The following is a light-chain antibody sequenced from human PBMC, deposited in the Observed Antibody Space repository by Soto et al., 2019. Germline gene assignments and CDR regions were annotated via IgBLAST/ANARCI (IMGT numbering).Light chain of an antibody. CDR1: QAIRTA. J-gene: IGKJ1*01. CDR3: LLDFRYFWA. Sequence: AIQLTQSPSSLSASVGDRVTITCRASQAIRTALGWYQQKPGKVPKLLIYAASTLQSGVPSRFSGSGSGTDFTLTISSLQHEDFATYYCLLDFRYFWAFGQGTKVDIK. CDR2: AAS. V-gene: IGKV1-6*01.